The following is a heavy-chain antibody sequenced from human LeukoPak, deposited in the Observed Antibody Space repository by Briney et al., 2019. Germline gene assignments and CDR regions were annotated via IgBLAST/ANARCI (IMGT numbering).Heavy chain of an antibody. D-gene: IGHD3-10*01. CDR2: VHSSGNT. CDR3: ARDRGYYDFDQ. V-gene: IGHV4-61*02. Sequence: SETLSLTCTASGGSMSSGNYYWNWIRQPAGKELEWIGRVHSSGNTTYNPSLKSRVTISVDTSKDQFSLRLNSVTAADTAVYYCARDRGYYDFDQWGQGTLLTVSS. J-gene: IGHJ4*02. CDR1: GGSMSSGNYY.